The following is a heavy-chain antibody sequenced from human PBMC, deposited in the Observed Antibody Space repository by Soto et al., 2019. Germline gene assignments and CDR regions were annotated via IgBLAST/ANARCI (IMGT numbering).Heavy chain of an antibody. J-gene: IGHJ2*01. D-gene: IGHD6-19*01. V-gene: IGHV1-69*02. Sequence: ASVKVSCKASGGTFSSYTISWVRQAPGQGLEWMGRIIPILGIANYAQKFQGRVTITADKSTSTAYMELSSLRSEDTAVYYCARSGNDWYFDLWGRGTLVTVSS. CDR1: GGTFSSYT. CDR2: IIPILGIA. CDR3: ARSGNDWYFDL.